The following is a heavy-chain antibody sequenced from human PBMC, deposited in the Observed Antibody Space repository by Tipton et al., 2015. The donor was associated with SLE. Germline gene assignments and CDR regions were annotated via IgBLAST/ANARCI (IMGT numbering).Heavy chain of an antibody. Sequence: TLSLTCTVSGGSIGSGGYYWSWIRQHPGKGLEWIGSIYHSGSTYYNPSFKSRVTISVDTSKNQFSLKLSSVTAADTAVYYCARHYMQQLSDFDYWGQGTLVTVSS. CDR1: GGSIGSGGYY. CDR2: IYHSGST. J-gene: IGHJ4*02. CDR3: ARHYMQQLSDFDY. D-gene: IGHD6-13*01. V-gene: IGHV4-39*07.